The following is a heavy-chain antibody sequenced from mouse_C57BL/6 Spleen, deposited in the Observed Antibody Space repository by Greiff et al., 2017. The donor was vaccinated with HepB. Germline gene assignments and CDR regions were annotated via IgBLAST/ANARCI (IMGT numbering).Heavy chain of an antibody. CDR2: ISDGGSYT. D-gene: IGHD2-4*01. J-gene: IGHJ2*01. Sequence: EVKLMESGGGLVKPGGSLKLSCAASGFTFSSYAMSWVRQTPEKRLEWVATISDGGSYTYYPDNVKGRFTISRDNAKNNLYLQMSHLKSEDTAMYYCARERGYDYLYYFDYWGQGTTLTVSS. V-gene: IGHV5-4*01. CDR1: GFTFSSYA. CDR3: ARERGYDYLYYFDY.